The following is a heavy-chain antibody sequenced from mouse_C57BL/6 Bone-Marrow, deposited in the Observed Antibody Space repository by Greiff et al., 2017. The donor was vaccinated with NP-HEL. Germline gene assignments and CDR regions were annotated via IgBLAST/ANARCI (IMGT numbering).Heavy chain of an antibody. V-gene: IGHV1-53*01. CDR1: GYTFTRSW. CDR2: INPSNGGT. CDR3: ARGGCITTVVPNYFDY. D-gene: IGHD1-1*01. Sequence: QVQLQQPGTELVKPGASVKLSCKASGYTFTRSWMHWVKQRPGQGLEWIGNINPSNGGTNYNEKFKSKATLTVDKSSSTAYMQLSSLTSEDSAVYYCARGGCITTVVPNYFDYWGQGTTLTVSS. J-gene: IGHJ2*01.